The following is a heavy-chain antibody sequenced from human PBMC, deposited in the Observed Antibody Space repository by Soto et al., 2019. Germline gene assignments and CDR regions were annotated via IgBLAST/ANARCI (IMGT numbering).Heavy chain of an antibody. Sequence: QVQLQESGPGLVKPSGTLSLTCAVSGGSIRSNNWWSWVLQPPGKGLEWIGEIFHSGTTYYNPSLKTRVTISVDKSKNQFSLNLSSVTAADTAVYYCARVYSGSYSDYWGQGTLVTVSS. J-gene: IGHJ4*02. CDR1: GGSIRSNNW. CDR2: IFHSGTT. CDR3: ARVYSGSYSDY. V-gene: IGHV4-4*02. D-gene: IGHD1-26*01.